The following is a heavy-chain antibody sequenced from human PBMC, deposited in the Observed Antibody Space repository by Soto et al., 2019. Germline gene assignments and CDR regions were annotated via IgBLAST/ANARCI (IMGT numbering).Heavy chain of an antibody. CDR1: GGSFSCYY. D-gene: IGHD6-13*01. Sequence: PSETLSLTCAVYGGSFSCYYWSWIRQPPGKGLEWIGEINHSGSTNYNPSLKGRFTISRDNAKNSLYLQMNSLRAEDTAVYYCARTGGTAAGIYYYYGMDVWGQGTTVTVSS. CDR2: INHSGST. J-gene: IGHJ6*02. CDR3: ARTGGTAAGIYYYYGMDV. V-gene: IGHV4-34*01.